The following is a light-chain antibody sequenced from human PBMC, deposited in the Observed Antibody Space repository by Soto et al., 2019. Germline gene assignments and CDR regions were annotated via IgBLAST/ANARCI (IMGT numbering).Light chain of an antibody. CDR2: DAS. V-gene: IGKV1-5*01. J-gene: IGKJ5*01. CDR3: QQASSFPPT. Sequence: DIQMTQSPSTLSASVGDRFTITCRASQSISGWLAWYQQKPGKAPKLLMYDASSLQSGVPSRFSGSGSGTEFTLTISSLQPDDFATYYCQQASSFPPTFGQGTRLEIK. CDR1: QSISGW.